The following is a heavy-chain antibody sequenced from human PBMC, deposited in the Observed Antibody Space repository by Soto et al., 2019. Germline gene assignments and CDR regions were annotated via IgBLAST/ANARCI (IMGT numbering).Heavy chain of an antibody. Sequence: GESLKISCKGSGYSFSSHWIGWVRQMSGKGLDWRGIIYPGDSDTRYSPSFLGQVTISADKSINTAYLQWSSLKASDTAMYYCARKGNGAEGFDFWGQGALFTVSS. CDR1: GYSFSSHW. D-gene: IGHD4-17*01. CDR3: ARKGNGAEGFDF. V-gene: IGHV5-51*01. J-gene: IGHJ4*02. CDR2: IYPGDSDT.